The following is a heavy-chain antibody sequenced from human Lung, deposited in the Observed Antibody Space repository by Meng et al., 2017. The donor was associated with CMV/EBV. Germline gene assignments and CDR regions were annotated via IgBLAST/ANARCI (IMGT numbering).Heavy chain of an antibody. CDR2: INHRGST. CDR1: GGSXSGYD. V-gene: IGHV4-34*01. D-gene: IGHD3-22*01. CDR3: ARGSTSVTMIVVVITAASLAYDS. Sequence: SQXXXLTXSVYGGSXSGYDWSWIRQSPGKGLEWIGEINHRGSTNYNPSLKSRLTISVDTSKNQCSLKLNSVTAADTAVYYCARGSTSVTMIVVVITAASLAYDSXGQGXLVTVSS. J-gene: IGHJ4*02.